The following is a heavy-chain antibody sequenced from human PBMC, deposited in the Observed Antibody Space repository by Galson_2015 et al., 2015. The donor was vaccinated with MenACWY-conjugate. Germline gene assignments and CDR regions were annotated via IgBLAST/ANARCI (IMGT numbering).Heavy chain of an antibody. D-gene: IGHD3-16*01. Sequence: QSGAEVKKPGESLTISCTASGYTFSDSGVTWVRQAPGQGLEWMGWISASTGNTNYEQKFYGRVTMTTDTSTNTAFMELRSLRSDDTAVYFCARASTGLSSRFLDVWGQGTTVTVSS. J-gene: IGHJ6*02. CDR3: ARASTGLSSRFLDV. CDR1: GYTFSDSG. V-gene: IGHV1-18*01. CDR2: ISASTGNT.